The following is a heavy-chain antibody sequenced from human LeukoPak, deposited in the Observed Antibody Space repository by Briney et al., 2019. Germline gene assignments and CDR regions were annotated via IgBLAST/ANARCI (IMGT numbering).Heavy chain of an antibody. CDR2: INPNSGGT. J-gene: IGHJ4*02. D-gene: IGHD2-15*01. CDR1: GYTFTGYY. CDR3: ARVVVVVAATQHFDY. V-gene: IGHV1-2*02. Sequence: ASVKVSCKASGYTFTGYYMHWVRQAPGQGLEWMGWINPNSGGTNYAQKFQGRVTMTRDTSISTAYMELSRLRSDDTAVYYCARVVVVVAATQHFDYWGQGTLVTVSS.